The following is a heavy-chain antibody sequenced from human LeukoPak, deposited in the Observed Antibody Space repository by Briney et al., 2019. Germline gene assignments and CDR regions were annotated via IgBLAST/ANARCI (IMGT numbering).Heavy chain of an antibody. V-gene: IGHV4-4*02. J-gene: IGHJ5*02. D-gene: IGHD3-10*01. CDR2: IYHSGST. CDR3: ARGGVYYGSGSNWFDP. Sequence: SETLSLTCAVSGASISSSNWWSWVRQPPGKGLEWIGEIYHSGSTNYNPSLKSRVTISLDKSKNQFSLKLSSVTAADTAVYYCARGGVYYGSGSNWFDPWGQGTLVTVSS. CDR1: GASISSSNW.